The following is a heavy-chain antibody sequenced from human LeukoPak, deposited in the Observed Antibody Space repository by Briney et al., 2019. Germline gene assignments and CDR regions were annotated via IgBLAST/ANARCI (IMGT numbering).Heavy chain of an antibody. CDR1: GYTFTGYY. D-gene: IGHD3-16*02. CDR2: INPNSGGT. Sequence: ASVKVSCKASGYTFTGYYMHWVRQAPGQGLEWMGWINPNSGGTNYAQKLQGRVTMTRDTSISTAYMELSRLRSDDTAVYYCARAGLLRLGELSLRFDPWGQGTLVTVSS. CDR3: ARAGLLRLGELSLRFDP. V-gene: IGHV1-2*02. J-gene: IGHJ5*02.